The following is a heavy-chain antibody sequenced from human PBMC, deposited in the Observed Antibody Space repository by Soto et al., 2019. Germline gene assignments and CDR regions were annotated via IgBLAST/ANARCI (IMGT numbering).Heavy chain of an antibody. Sequence: EVQLVESGGGLVKPGGSLRLSCAASGFTFSSYSMNWVRQAPGKGLEWVSSISSSSSYIYYADSVKGRFTISRDNAKNSLYLQMNSLRAEDTAVYYCARTGYSPYYYYYYMDVCGKGTTVTVSS. D-gene: IGHD4-4*01. CDR3: ARTGYSPYYYYYYMDV. CDR2: ISSSSSYI. J-gene: IGHJ6*03. V-gene: IGHV3-21*01. CDR1: GFTFSSYS.